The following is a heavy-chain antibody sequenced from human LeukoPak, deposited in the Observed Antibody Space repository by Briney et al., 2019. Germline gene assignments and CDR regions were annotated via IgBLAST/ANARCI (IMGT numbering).Heavy chain of an antibody. CDR3: ARDLLVGFDP. CDR1: GGSVSSGSYY. D-gene: IGHD2/OR15-2a*01. Sequence: SETLSLTCTVSGGSVSSGSYYWSWIRQPPGKGLEWIGYIYYSGSTNYNPSLKSRVTISVDTSKNQFSLKLSSVTAADTAVYYCARDLLVGFDPWGQGTLVTVSS. J-gene: IGHJ5*02. CDR2: IYYSGST. V-gene: IGHV4-61*01.